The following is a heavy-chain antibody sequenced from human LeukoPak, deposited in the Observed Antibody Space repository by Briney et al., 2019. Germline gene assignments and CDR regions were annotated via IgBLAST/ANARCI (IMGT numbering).Heavy chain of an antibody. CDR1: GFTFSSYW. J-gene: IGHJ6*02. CDR3: AKYCGGDCYGMDV. Sequence: GGSLRLSCTASGFTFSSYWMSWVRQAPGKGLEWVANIKQDGSEKDYVDSVKGRFTISRDNAKNSLYLQMNSLRAEDTAVYYCAKYCGGDCYGMDVWGQGTPVTVSS. D-gene: IGHD2-21*01. V-gene: IGHV3-7*01. CDR2: IKQDGSEK.